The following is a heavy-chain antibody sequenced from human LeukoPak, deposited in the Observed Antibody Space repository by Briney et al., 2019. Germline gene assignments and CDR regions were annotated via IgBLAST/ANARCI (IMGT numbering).Heavy chain of an antibody. CDR1: GFTFSNAW. CDR2: ISTSSIYI. CDR3: ARDLVYYDSSGGDY. D-gene: IGHD3-22*01. V-gene: IGHV3-21*01. Sequence: GGSLRLSCAASGFTFSNAWMNWVRQAPGKGLEWVSSISTSSIYIYYADSVKGRFTISRDNAKNSLYLQMNSLRAEDTAVYYCARDLVYYDSSGGDYWGQGTLVTASS. J-gene: IGHJ4*02.